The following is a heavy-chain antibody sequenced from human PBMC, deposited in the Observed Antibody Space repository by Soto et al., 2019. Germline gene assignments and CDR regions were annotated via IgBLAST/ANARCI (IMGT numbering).Heavy chain of an antibody. D-gene: IGHD3-22*01. Sequence: LRLSCAASGFTFSYYSMNWVRQAPGRGLEWVSYISSSSSTIYYADSVKGRFTISRDNAKNSLYLQMNSLRAEDTAVYYCARGVNYYDSSGSSWFDPWGQGALVTVSS. CDR1: GFTFSYYS. V-gene: IGHV3-48*01. CDR2: ISSSSSTI. CDR3: ARGVNYYDSSGSSWFDP. J-gene: IGHJ5*02.